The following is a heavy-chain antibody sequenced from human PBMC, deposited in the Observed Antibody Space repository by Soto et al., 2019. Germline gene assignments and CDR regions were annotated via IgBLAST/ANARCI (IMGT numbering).Heavy chain of an antibody. Sequence: QVQLQESGPGLVKPSGTLSLTCAVSGGSIRSSNWWSWFRQPAGKGLTWIGEIYHSGSTNYNPSLKSRVTISVDESKNQFSLKLSSVTAADTAVYYCARLEGCGGDCYSASNWGQGTLVTVSS. CDR2: IYHSGST. CDR3: ARLEGCGGDCYSASN. D-gene: IGHD2-21*02. V-gene: IGHV4-4*02. J-gene: IGHJ4*02. CDR1: GGSIRSSNW.